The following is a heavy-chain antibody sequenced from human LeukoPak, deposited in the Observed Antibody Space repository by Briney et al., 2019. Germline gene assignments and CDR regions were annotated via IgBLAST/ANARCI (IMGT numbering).Heavy chain of an antibody. CDR2: ISGSGGRT. CDR1: GFTFNSYN. J-gene: IGHJ5*02. V-gene: IGHV3-23*01. D-gene: IGHD1-26*01. CDR3: ARDLLPLGGTLGNWFDP. Sequence: GGSLRLSCVASGFTFNSYNINWVRQAPGKGLEWVATISGSGGRTFHADSVKGRFTISRDNSMNTLFLQMNSLRVDDTAVYYCARDLLPLGGTLGNWFDPWGQGTLATVSS.